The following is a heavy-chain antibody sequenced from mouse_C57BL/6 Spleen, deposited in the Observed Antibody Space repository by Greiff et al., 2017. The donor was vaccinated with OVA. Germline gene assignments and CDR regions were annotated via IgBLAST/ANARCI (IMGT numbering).Heavy chain of an antibody. V-gene: IGHV5-17*01. CDR3: ARDKLTGTKDFDY. CDR2: ISSGSSTI. J-gene: IGHJ2*01. D-gene: IGHD4-1*01. Sequence: EVKLQESGGGLVKPGGSLKLSCAASGFTFSDYGMHWVRQAPEKGLEWVAYISSGSSTIYYADTVKGRFTISRDNAKNTLFLQMTSLRSEDTAMYYCARDKLTGTKDFDYWGQGTTLTVSS. CDR1: GFTFSDYG.